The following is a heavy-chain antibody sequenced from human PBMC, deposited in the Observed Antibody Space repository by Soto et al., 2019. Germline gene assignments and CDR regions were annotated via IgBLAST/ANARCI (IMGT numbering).Heavy chain of an antibody. V-gene: IGHV3-30-3*01. D-gene: IGHD2-2*01. CDR2: ISYDESNK. J-gene: IGHJ4*02. Sequence: QVQLVESGGGVVQPGRSLRLSCAASGFTFSSYAMHWVRQAPGKGLEWVALISYDESNKYFADSVRGRFTISRDNSKNTLYLEMNSLRAEDTAVYYRSRADDIMVVPAAIRYWGQGTLVTVSS. CDR1: GFTFSSYA. CDR3: SRADDIMVVPAAIRY.